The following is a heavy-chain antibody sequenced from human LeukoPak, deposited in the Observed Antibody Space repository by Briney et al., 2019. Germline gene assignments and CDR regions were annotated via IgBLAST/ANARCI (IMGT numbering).Heavy chain of an antibody. V-gene: IGHV3-7*01. D-gene: IGHD3-22*01. CDR2: INQQGSEN. CDR1: GFTFSNYW. CDR3: APATYYDNNGYWGYYFDY. J-gene: IGHJ4*02. Sequence: GGSLRLSCAASGFTFSNYWMSWDRQAPGKGLEWVANINQQGSENYYVDSVRGRFTISRDNAQNSVFLQMNSMRAEDTAVYYFAPATYYDNNGYWGYYFDYWGQGTLVTVSS.